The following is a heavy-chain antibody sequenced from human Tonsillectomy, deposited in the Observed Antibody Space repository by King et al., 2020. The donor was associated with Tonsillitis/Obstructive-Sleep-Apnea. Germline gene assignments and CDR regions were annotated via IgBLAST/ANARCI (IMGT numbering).Heavy chain of an antibody. D-gene: IGHD3-3*01. CDR3: ARMSHNFWSGFPDLFDY. CDR1: GFSLSTSGMC. Sequence: TLKESGPALVKPTQTLTLTCTFSGFSLSTSGMCVSWIRQPPGKALEWLARIDWDDDKYYSTSLKTRLTISKDTSKNQVVLTLTNMDPVDTATYYCARMSHNFWSGFPDLFDYWGQGTLVTVSS. CDR2: IDWDDDK. V-gene: IGHV2-70*11. J-gene: IGHJ4*02.